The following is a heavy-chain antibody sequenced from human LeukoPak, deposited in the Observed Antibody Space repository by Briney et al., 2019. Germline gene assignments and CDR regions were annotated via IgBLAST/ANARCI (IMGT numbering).Heavy chain of an antibody. D-gene: IGHD4-17*01. Sequence: SETLSLTCTVSGGSISSYYWSWIRQPPGKGLEWIGYIHYSGSTNYNPSLKSRVTISVDTSKNQFSLKLSSVTAADTAVYYCASSTVTTTDFDIWGQGTMVTVSS. CDR3: ASSTVTTTDFDI. J-gene: IGHJ3*02. V-gene: IGHV4-59*01. CDR2: IHYSGST. CDR1: GGSISSYY.